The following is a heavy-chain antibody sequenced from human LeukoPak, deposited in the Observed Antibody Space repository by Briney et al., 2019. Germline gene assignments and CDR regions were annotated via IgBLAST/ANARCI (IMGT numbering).Heavy chain of an antibody. CDR3: ARRPRGVIIKSWFES. Sequence: PSVTLSLTCAVYGGSFSGYYWNWIRQSPGKGLEWIGEINHSGSTNYNPSLKSRVTILLDTSKNQFSLKLSSMTAADTAVYYCARRPRGVIIKSWFESWGQGTLVTVSS. D-gene: IGHD3-10*01. J-gene: IGHJ5*01. CDR2: INHSGST. CDR1: GGSFSGYY. V-gene: IGHV4-34*01.